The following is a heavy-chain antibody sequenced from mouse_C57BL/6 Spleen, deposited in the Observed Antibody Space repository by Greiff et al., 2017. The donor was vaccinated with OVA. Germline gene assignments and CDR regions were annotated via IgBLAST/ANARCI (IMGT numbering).Heavy chain of an antibody. CDR3: TTGSSYEYYFDY. Sequence: VQLQQSGAELVRPGASVKLSCTASGFNIKDDYMHWVKQRPEQGLEWIGWIDPENGDTEYASKFQGKATITADTSSNTAYLQLSSLTSEDTAVYYCTTGSSYEYYFDYWGQGTTLTVSS. J-gene: IGHJ2*01. D-gene: IGHD1-1*01. CDR1: GFNIKDDY. V-gene: IGHV14-4*01. CDR2: IDPENGDT.